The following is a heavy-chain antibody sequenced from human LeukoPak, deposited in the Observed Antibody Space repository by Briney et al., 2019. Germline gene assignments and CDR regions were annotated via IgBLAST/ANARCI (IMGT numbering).Heavy chain of an antibody. J-gene: IGHJ3*02. CDR1: GFTVSSNY. CDR3: ARDTGDIVVVPAAIDAFDI. CDR2: ISSSSSYI. Sequence: GGSLRLSCAASGFTVSSNYMSWVRQAPGKGLEWVSSISSSSSYIYYADSVKGRFTISRDNAKNSLYLQMNSLRAEDTAVYYCARDTGDIVVVPAAIDAFDIWGQGTMVTVSS. V-gene: IGHV3-21*01. D-gene: IGHD2-2*01.